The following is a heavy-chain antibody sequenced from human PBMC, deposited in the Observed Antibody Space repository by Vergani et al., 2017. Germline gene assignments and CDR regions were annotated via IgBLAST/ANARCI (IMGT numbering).Heavy chain of an antibody. CDR1: GFTFSSYG. Sequence: VQLVESGGGVVQPGRSLRLSCAASGFTFSSYGMHWVRQAPGKGLEWVSAISGSGGSTYYADSVKGRFTISRDNSKNTLYLQMNSLRAEDTAVYYCAKDSLGTHMVRGVIIDYWGQGTLVTVSS. J-gene: IGHJ4*02. CDR3: AKDSLGTHMVRGVIIDY. V-gene: IGHV3-23*04. D-gene: IGHD3-10*01. CDR2: ISGSGGST.